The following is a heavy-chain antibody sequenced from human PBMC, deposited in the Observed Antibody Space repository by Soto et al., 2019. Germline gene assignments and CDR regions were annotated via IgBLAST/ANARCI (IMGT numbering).Heavy chain of an antibody. CDR2: ISSNGGST. CDR3: ARGGSNYDYIWGSYRHFDY. CDR1: GFTFSSYA. Sequence: EVQLVESGGGLVQPGGSLRLSCAASGFTFSSYAMHWVRQAPGKGLEYVSAISSNGGSTYYANSVKGRFTISRDNSKNTLYLQMGSLGAEDMAVYYCARGGSNYDYIWGSYRHFDYWGQGTLVTVSS. V-gene: IGHV3-64*01. J-gene: IGHJ4*02. D-gene: IGHD3-16*02.